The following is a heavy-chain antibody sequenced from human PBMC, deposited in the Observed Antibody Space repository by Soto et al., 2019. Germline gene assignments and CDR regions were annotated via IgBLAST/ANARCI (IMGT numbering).Heavy chain of an antibody. D-gene: IGHD7-27*01. V-gene: IGHV3-23*01. CDR2: ISGTAGST. Sequence: EVQLLESGGGLVQPGGSLRLSCAASGITFSNYAMSWVRQAPGKGLECVSSISGTAGSTYYADSVKGRFTISRDNTKNTLYLQMNTLRAEDTAVYYCAKTLGPKAIHPFSWGHGTLVIVSS. J-gene: IGHJ5*01. CDR1: GITFSNYA. CDR3: AKTLGPKAIHPFS.